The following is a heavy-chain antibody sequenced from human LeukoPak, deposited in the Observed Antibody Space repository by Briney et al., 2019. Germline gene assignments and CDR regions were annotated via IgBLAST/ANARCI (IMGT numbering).Heavy chain of an antibody. CDR1: GFTFSTYW. V-gene: IGHV3-7*01. CDR3: ARVGKNGWDFDH. J-gene: IGHJ4*02. D-gene: IGHD6-19*01. CDR2: IKQDGNDK. Sequence: GGSLRLSCAASGFTFSTYWMSWVRQAPGKGLEWVANIKQDGNDKYYVDSLKGRFTISRDNTKNSVYLEMKSLRADDTAVYYCARVGKNGWDFDHWGQGTLVTVSS.